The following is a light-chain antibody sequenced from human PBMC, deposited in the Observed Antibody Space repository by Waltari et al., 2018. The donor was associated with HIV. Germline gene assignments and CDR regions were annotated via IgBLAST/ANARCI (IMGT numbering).Light chain of an antibody. Sequence: QSALTQPASVSGSPGQSITIPSTATSSYIGTYNYVSWYQQHPGKAPKLMIYDVSNRPSGVSNRFSGSKSGNTASLTISGLQAEDEADYYCSSYTSSSTPVVFGGGTKLTVL. CDR3: SSYTSSSTPVV. V-gene: IGLV2-14*01. CDR1: SSYIGTYNY. CDR2: DVS. J-gene: IGLJ2*01.